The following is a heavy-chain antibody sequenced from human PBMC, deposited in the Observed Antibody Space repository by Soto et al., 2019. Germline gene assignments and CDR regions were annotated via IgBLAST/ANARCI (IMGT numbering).Heavy chain of an antibody. D-gene: IGHD4-17*01. Sequence: QVQLVQSGAEVKQPGSSVKVSCKASGGTFGRFSISWVRQAPGQGLEWMGGIIPVFGTANYPQKFQGRVTITAEESSSVGYMELRSLRSDDTAFYFCARGGAFREKFDPWGQGTLVIVSS. CDR1: GGTFGRFS. J-gene: IGHJ5*02. V-gene: IGHV1-69*01. CDR2: IIPVFGTA. CDR3: ARGGAFREKFDP.